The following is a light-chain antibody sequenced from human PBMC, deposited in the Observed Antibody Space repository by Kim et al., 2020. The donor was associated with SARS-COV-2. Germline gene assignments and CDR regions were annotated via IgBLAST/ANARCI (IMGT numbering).Light chain of an antibody. V-gene: IGKV3-20*01. CDR2: DAS. CDR3: QQYDDFPLT. Sequence: ETVLTQSPGTLSVSPGERATLSCRASQSVRNSFLAWYQQKPGQSPRLLIYDASSRATGIADRFSGRGSGTDFTLTISRLQPEDFAVYYCQQYDDFPLTFGGGTKVDIK. J-gene: IGKJ4*01. CDR1: QSVRNSF.